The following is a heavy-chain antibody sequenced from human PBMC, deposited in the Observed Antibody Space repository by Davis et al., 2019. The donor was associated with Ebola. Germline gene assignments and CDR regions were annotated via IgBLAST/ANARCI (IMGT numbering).Heavy chain of an antibody. D-gene: IGHD3-3*01. J-gene: IGHJ3*02. V-gene: IGHV4-59*01. CDR3: ARVLRFLEWTVGGDAFDI. CDR1: GGSISSYY. CDR2: IYYSGST. Sequence: PSETLSLTCTVSGGSISSYYWSWIRQPPGKGLEWIGYIYYSGSTNYNPSLKSRVTISVDTSKNQFSLKLSSVTAADTAVYYCARVLRFLEWTVGGDAFDIWGQGTMVTVSS.